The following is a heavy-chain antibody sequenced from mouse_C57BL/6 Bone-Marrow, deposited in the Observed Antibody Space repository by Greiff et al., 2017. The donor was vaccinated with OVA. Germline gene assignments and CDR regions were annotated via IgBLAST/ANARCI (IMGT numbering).Heavy chain of an antibody. CDR1: GYTFTSYW. J-gene: IGHJ3*01. Sequence: VQLQQPGAELVKPGASVKLSCKASGYTFTSYWMHWVKQRPGQGLEWIGMIHPNSGSTNYNEKFKSKATLTVDKSTSTAYMQLSSLTSEDSAVYYCASDYDYPAWFAYWGQGTLVTVSA. V-gene: IGHV1-64*01. D-gene: IGHD2-4*01. CDR2: IHPNSGST. CDR3: ASDYDYPAWFAY.